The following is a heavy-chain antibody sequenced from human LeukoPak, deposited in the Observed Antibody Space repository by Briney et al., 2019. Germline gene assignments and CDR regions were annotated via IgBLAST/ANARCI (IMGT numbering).Heavy chain of an antibody. CDR2: MNTDGSKI. CDR1: GFTFSSYW. V-gene: IGHV3-74*01. Sequence: PGGSLRLSCAASGFTFSSYWMHWVRQPPGKGLVWVSRMNTDGSKIGYADSVKGRFTISRDNAKNSLYLQMYSLRAEDTAVYYCARDLDYWGQGTLVTVSS. CDR3: ARDLDY. J-gene: IGHJ4*02.